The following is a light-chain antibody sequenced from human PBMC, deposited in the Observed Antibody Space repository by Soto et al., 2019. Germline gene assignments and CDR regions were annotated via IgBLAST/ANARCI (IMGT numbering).Light chain of an antibody. CDR2: DVS. CDR3: SSYTSSSPWV. Sequence: QSVLTQPASVSGSPGQSITISCTGTSSDVGGYHYVSWYQQHPGKAPKLMIYDVSNRPSGVSNRFSGSKSGNTASLTISGLQAENEADYYCSSYTSSSPWVFGGGTKLTVL. V-gene: IGLV2-14*01. J-gene: IGLJ3*02. CDR1: SSDVGGYHY.